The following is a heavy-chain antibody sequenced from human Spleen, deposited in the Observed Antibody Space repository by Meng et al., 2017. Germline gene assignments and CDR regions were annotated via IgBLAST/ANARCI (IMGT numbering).Heavy chain of an antibody. CDR3: ARRITKNAFDI. CDR1: GYSFTSYW. J-gene: IGHJ3*02. D-gene: IGHD3-16*01. CDR2: IYPDDSDT. V-gene: IGHV5-51*01. Sequence: KVSCKGSGYSFTSYWIGWVRQRPGKGLEWMGIIYPDDSDTRYSPSFQDQVTISADKSISTAYLQWSSLKASDTAVYYCARRITKNAFDIWGQGTMVTVSS.